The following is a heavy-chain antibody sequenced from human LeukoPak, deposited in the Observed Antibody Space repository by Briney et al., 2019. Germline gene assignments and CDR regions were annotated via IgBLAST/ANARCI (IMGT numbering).Heavy chain of an antibody. D-gene: IGHD3-10*01. CDR3: ARMLVEVWFGELPPHLFDY. J-gene: IGHJ4*02. CDR1: GYTFTSYG. Sequence: ASVKVSCKASGYTFTSYGISWVRQAPGQGLEWMGWISAYNGNTNYAQKLQGRVTMTTDTSTSTAHMELRSLRSDDTAVYYCARMLVEVWFGELPPHLFDYWGQGTLVTVSS. CDR2: ISAYNGNT. V-gene: IGHV1-18*04.